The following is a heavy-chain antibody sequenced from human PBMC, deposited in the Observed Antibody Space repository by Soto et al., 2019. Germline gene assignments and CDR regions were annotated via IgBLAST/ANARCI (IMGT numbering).Heavy chain of an antibody. CDR3: ARGGEPLGYYGLDV. CDR1: GGSVRSGNHF. J-gene: IGHJ6*02. CDR2: MYYTGVT. V-gene: IGHV4-61*01. Sequence: SETLSLTCSVSGGSVRSGNHFWNWIRQPPGRGLEWLGYMYYTGVTNYNPSLKSRVSMSVDTSKDQFSLNLTPLTAADTAVYYCARGGEPLGYYGLDVWGQGTTVTVSS.